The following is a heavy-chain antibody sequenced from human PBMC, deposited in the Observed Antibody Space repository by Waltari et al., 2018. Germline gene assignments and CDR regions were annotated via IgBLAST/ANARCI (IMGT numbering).Heavy chain of an antibody. D-gene: IGHD3-16*02. CDR2: NNHSGST. V-gene: IGHV4-34*01. CDR1: GGSFSGYY. J-gene: IGHJ6*03. Sequence: QVQLQQWGAGLLKPSETLSLTCAVYGGSFSGYYWSWIRQPPGKGLEWGGENNHSGSTNYNPSLKSRVTISVDTSKNQFSLKLSSVTAADTAVYYCARGVIDYYYYYYMDVWGKGTTVTVSS. CDR3: ARGVIDYYYYYYMDV.